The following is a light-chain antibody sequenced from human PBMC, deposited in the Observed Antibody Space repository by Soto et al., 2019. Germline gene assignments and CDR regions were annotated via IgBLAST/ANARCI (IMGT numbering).Light chain of an antibody. Sequence: ENVLTQSPGTLSLSPGERATLSCRASQSVSSSYLAWYQQKPGQAPRLLIYGASSRATGIPDRFSGSGSGTDFTLTISRLEPEDFAVYYCQQYNNWPPITFGQGTRLEI. CDR3: QQYNNWPPIT. CDR1: QSVSSSY. J-gene: IGKJ5*01. CDR2: GAS. V-gene: IGKV3-20*01.